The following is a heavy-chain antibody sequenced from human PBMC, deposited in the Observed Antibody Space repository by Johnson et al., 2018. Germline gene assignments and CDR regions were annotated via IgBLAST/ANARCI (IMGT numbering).Heavy chain of an antibody. CDR2: IWYDGSNK. J-gene: IGHJ6*02. V-gene: IGHV3-33*01. CDR1: GFIFSNYG. D-gene: IGHD3-10*01. CDR3: ARGRRGSRNYYGMDV. Sequence: QVQLVQSGGGMVQPGTSLRLSCAASGFIFSNYGIHWVRQAPGKGLEWVALIWYDGSNKYYADSVRGRFTVSRDNSKSTVYLQMNSLRAEDTAVYYCARGRRGSRNYYGMDVWGQGTTVTVSS.